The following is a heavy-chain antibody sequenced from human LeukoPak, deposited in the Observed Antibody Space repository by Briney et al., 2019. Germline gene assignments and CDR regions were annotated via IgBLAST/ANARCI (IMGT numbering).Heavy chain of an antibody. J-gene: IGHJ6*02. CDR1: GFTFSSYG. D-gene: IGHD6-13*01. CDR2: IWYDGSNK. CDR3: ARGRYSSTWPELFMDV. Sequence: GGFLRLSCAASGFTFSSYGMHWVRQAPGKGLEWVAVIWYDGSNKYYADSVKGRFTISRDHSKNTLYLQMNSLRAGDTAVYYCARGRYSSTWPELFMDVWGQGTTVTVSS. V-gene: IGHV3-33*01.